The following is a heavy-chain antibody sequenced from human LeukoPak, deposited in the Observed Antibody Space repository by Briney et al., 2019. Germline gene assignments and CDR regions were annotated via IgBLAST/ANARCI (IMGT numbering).Heavy chain of an antibody. CDR2: INPNSGGT. J-gene: IGHJ4*02. Sequence: ASVKVSCKASGYTFTGYYMHWVRQAPEQGLEWMGWINPNSGGTNYAQKFQGRVTMTRDTSISTAYMELSRLRSDDTAVYYCARGYCSGGSCYFIFDYWGQGTLVTVSS. CDR3: ARGYCSGGSCYFIFDY. CDR1: GYTFTGYY. D-gene: IGHD2-15*01. V-gene: IGHV1-2*02.